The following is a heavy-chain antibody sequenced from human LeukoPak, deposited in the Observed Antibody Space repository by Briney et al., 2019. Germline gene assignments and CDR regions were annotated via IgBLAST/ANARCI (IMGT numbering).Heavy chain of an antibody. CDR2: ISAYNGNT. V-gene: IGHV1-18*01. CDR3: ARESRIVGATYYYYYGMDV. D-gene: IGHD1-26*01. J-gene: IGHJ6*02. Sequence: ASVKVSCKASGYTFTSYGISWVRQAPGQGLEWMGWISAYNGNTNYAQKLQGRVTMTTDTSTSTAYMELRSLRSDDTAVYYCARESRIVGATYYYYYGMDVWGQGTTVTVSS. CDR1: GYTFTSYG.